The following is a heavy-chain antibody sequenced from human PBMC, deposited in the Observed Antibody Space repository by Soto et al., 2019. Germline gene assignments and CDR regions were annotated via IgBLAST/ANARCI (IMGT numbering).Heavy chain of an antibody. J-gene: IGHJ6*02. CDR2: LWYDGSNK. V-gene: IGHV3-33*01. Sequence: QVQLVESGGGVVQPGRSLRLSCAASGFTFSSYGMHWVRQAPGKGLEWVAVLWYDGSNKYYADSVKGRFTISRDNSKNTLYLQMNSLRAEDTAVYYCASEYCSGGSCYYYGMVVWGQGTTVTVSS. CDR3: ASEYCSGGSCYYYGMVV. D-gene: IGHD2-15*01. CDR1: GFTFSSYG.